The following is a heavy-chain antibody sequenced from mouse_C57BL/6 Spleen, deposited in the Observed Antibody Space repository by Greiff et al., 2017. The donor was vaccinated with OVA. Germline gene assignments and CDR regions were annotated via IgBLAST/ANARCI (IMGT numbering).Heavy chain of an antibody. CDR1: GYTFTSYW. Sequence: QVQLKQPGTELVKPGASVKLSCKASGYTFTSYWMHWVKQRPGQGLEWIGNINPSNGGTNYNEKFKSKATLTVDKSSSTAYMQLSSLTSEDSAVYYCARTGTYYGSSPWFAYWGQGTLVTVSA. CDR2: INPSNGGT. CDR3: ARTGTYYGSSPWFAY. J-gene: IGHJ3*01. D-gene: IGHD1-1*01. V-gene: IGHV1-53*01.